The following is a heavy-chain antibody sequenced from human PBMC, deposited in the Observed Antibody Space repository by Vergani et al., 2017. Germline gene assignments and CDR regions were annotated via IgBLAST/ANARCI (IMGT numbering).Heavy chain of an antibody. Sequence: EVQLVESGGGLVQPGGSLRLSCAASGFTFSSYWMSWVRQAPGKGLEWVANIKQDGSEKYYVDSVKGRFTISRDNAKNSLYLQMNSLRAEDTAVYYCARDQSPYTSGSRSWFDPWGQGTLVTVSS. CDR1: GFTFSSYW. CDR3: ARDQSPYTSGSRSWFDP. V-gene: IGHV3-7*01. CDR2: IKQDGSEK. J-gene: IGHJ5*02. D-gene: IGHD3-10*01.